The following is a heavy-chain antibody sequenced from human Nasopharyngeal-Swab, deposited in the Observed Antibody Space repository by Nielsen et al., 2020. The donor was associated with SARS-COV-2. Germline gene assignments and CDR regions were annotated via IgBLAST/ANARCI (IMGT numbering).Heavy chain of an antibody. J-gene: IGHJ4*02. CDR3: TRCGGGCYSGRDY. Sequence: GASLKISCAAPRFTFSDPPIHWAPPASGEGLGGGGRARSKGNNYATAYSASVKGRFIIFRDDPTNTAYLQMNSLKTEDTAMYYCTRCGGGCYSGRDYWGQGTLVTVSS. D-gene: IGHD2-15*01. CDR1: RFTFSDPP. CDR2: ARSKGNNYAT. V-gene: IGHV3-73*01.